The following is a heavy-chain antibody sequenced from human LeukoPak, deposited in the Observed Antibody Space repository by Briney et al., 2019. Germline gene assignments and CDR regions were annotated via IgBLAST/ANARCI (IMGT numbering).Heavy chain of an antibody. V-gene: IGHV3-23*01. J-gene: IGHJ4*02. D-gene: IGHD3-3*01. CDR3: AKTPFWSGLLRRLYYFDY. CDR1: GFTFSSYA. Sequence: GGSLRLSCAASGFTFSSYAMSWVRQAPGKGLEWVSAISGSGGSTYYADSVKGRFTISRDNSKNTLYLQMNSLRAEDTAVYYCAKTPFWSGLLRRLYYFDYWGQGTLVTVSS. CDR2: ISGSGGST.